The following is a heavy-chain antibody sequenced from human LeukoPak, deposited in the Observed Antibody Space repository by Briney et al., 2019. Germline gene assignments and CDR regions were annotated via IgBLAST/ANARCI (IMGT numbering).Heavy chain of an antibody. J-gene: IGHJ6*03. V-gene: IGHV3-30*03. CDR1: GFTFSSYG. CDR3: ARGEVVVTNYHYYYMDV. D-gene: IGHD3-22*01. CDR2: ISYDGSYK. Sequence: GGSLRLSCAASGFTFSSYGMSWVRQAPGKGLEWVAVISYDGSYKYYADSVKGRFTISRDNSKNTLYLQMNSLRAEDTAVYYCARGEVVVTNYHYYYMDVWGKGTTVTVSS.